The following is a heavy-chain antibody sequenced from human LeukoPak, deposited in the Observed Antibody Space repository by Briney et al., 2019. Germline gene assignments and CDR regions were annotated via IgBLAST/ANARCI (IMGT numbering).Heavy chain of an antibody. CDR2: IKSKTDGGTT. J-gene: IGHJ4*02. Sequence: PGGSLRLSCAASGFTFSNAWMSWVRHAPGKGLEWVGRIKSKTDGGTTDYAAPVKGRFTISRDDSKNTLYLQMNSLKTEDTAVYYCTTGTDVVVVAAWYFDYWGQGTLVTVSS. V-gene: IGHV3-15*01. CDR3: TTGTDVVVVAAWYFDY. D-gene: IGHD2-15*01. CDR1: GFTFSNAW.